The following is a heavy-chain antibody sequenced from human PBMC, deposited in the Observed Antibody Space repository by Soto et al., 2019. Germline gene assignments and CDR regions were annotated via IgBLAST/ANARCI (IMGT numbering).Heavy chain of an antibody. CDR3: ARDDSYGYNPVRYFDL. V-gene: IGHV3-30-3*01. D-gene: IGHD5-12*01. CDR2: ISYDGSNK. Sequence: GGSLRLSCAASGFTFSSYAMHWVRQAPGKGLEWVVVISYDGSNKYYADSVKGRFTISRDNSKNTLYLQMNSLRAEDTAVYYCARDDSYGYNPVRYFDLWGRGTLVTVSS. J-gene: IGHJ2*01. CDR1: GFTFSSYA.